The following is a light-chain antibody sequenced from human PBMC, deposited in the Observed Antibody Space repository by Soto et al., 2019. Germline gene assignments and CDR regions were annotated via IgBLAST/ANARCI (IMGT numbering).Light chain of an antibody. J-gene: IGKJ1*01. CDR2: GAG. V-gene: IGKV3-15*01. CDR1: QRVGSH. Sequence: EIVLTQSPATVSVTPGARAPLSSPASQRVGSHLAWYQQKPGRAPRLLIYGAGTRATGIPDTFSGSGSETAFTLTISSLQSDDFALYYCQQYRYWPQTFGQGTKV. CDR3: QQYRYWPQT.